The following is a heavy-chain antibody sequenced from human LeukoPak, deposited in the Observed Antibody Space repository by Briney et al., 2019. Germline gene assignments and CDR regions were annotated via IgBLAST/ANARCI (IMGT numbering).Heavy chain of an antibody. V-gene: IGHV1-2*02. CDR1: GYTFTVYY. CDR2: INPNSGGT. J-gene: IGHJ6*03. CDR3: ARSTVLYYYTDV. Sequence: GASVTVSFKAAGYTFTVYYMHWVRQAPGQGLEWVGWINPNSGGTNYAQTFQGRVTMTRETSISTDYMELSRLRSDDTAVYYCARSTVLYYYTDVWGKGTTVTVS. D-gene: IGHD4-17*01.